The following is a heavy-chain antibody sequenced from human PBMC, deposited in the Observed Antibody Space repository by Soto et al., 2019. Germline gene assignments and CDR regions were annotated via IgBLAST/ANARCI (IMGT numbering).Heavy chain of an antibody. CDR2: ISYDGSNK. CDR3: AKDRVLGYYYDSSGYDSFDY. CDR1: GFTFRSYG. D-gene: IGHD3-22*01. V-gene: IGHV3-30*18. J-gene: IGHJ4*02. Sequence: GGSQRLSCAASGFTFRSYGRHWVRQAPGKGLEWVAVISYDGSNKYYADSVKGRFTISRDNSKNTLYLQMNSLRAEDTAVYYCAKDRVLGYYYDSSGYDSFDYWGQGTLVTVSS.